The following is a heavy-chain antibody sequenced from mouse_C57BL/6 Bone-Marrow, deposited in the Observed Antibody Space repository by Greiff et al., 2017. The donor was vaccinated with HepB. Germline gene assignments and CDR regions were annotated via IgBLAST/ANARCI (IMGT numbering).Heavy chain of an antibody. J-gene: IGHJ4*01. CDR3: AREGIYYEYDGAMGC. CDR2: IDPNSGGT. CDR1: GYTFTSYW. V-gene: IGHV1-72*01. Sequence: QVQLQQPGAELVKPGASVKLSCKASGYTFTSYWMHWVKQRPGRGLEWIGRIDPNSGGTKYNEKFKSKATLTVDKPSSTAYMQLSSLTSEGSAVYDCAREGIYYEYDGAMGCWGQGTSVTVSS. D-gene: IGHD2-4*01.